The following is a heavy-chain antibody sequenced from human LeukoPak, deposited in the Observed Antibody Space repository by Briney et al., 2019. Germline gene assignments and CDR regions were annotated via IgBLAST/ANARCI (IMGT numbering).Heavy chain of an antibody. CDR2: ISHDGNNK. J-gene: IGHJ4*02. D-gene: IGHD3-9*01. Sequence: PGGSLRLSCAASGFTFSSYGMHWVRQAPGKGLEWGAVISHDGNNKYYADSVKGRFTISRDNSKNTLYLEMNSLRAEDTAVFYCAKGTTYDILTGYSHYFDYWGQGTLVTVSS. V-gene: IGHV3-30*18. CDR1: GFTFSSYG. CDR3: AKGTTYDILTGYSHYFDY.